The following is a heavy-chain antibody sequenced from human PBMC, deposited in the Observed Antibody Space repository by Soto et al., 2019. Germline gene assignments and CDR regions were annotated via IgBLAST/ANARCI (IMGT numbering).Heavy chain of an antibody. Sequence: ASVKVSCKASGYTFTSYDINWVRQATGQGLEWMGWMNPNSGNTGYAQKFQGRVTMTRNTSISTAYMGLSSLRSEDTAVYYCARKKSMVRGANWFDPWGQGTLVTVSS. CDR3: ARKKSMVRGANWFDP. V-gene: IGHV1-8*01. CDR1: GYTFTSYD. J-gene: IGHJ5*02. CDR2: MNPNSGNT. D-gene: IGHD3-10*01.